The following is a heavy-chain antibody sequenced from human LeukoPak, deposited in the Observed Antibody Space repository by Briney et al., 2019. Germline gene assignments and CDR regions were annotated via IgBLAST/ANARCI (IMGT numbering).Heavy chain of an antibody. Sequence: SETLSLTCAVYGGSFSGYYWSWIRQPPGKGLEWIGEINHSGSTNYNPSLKSRVTISVDTSKNQFSLKLSSVTAADTAVYYCARHSVMAAAGYYYYYYMDVWGKGTTVTVSS. CDR1: GGSFSGYY. D-gene: IGHD6-13*01. J-gene: IGHJ6*03. CDR2: INHSGST. CDR3: ARHSVMAAAGYYYYYYMDV. V-gene: IGHV4-34*01.